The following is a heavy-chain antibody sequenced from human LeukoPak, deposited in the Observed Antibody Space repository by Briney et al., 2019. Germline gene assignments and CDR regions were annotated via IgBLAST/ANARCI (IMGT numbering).Heavy chain of an antibody. CDR3: ARAPGYYGPY. J-gene: IGHJ4*02. CDR1: GFIFTNYF. D-gene: IGHD3-10*01. V-gene: IGHV3-7*01. Sequence: GGSLRLSCAASGFIFTNYFMSWVRQAPGKGLEWVASIKHDGSEKYYVDSVRGRFTISRDNTMNSLYLQMSSLRAEDTAVYYCARAPGYYGPYWGQGTLVTVSS. CDR2: IKHDGSEK.